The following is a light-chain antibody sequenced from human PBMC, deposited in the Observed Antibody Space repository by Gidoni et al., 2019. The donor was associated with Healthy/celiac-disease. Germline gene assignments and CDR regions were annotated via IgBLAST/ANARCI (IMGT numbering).Light chain of an antibody. CDR3: QQRSNWPPLT. J-gene: IGKJ5*01. Sequence: EIVLPQSPATLSLSPGERPTRSCRASQSVSSYLAWYQKKPGQAPRLLIYDASNRATGIPARFSGSGSGTDFTLTISSLEPEDFAVYYCQQRSNWPPLTFGQGTRLEIK. CDR1: QSVSSY. V-gene: IGKV3-11*01. CDR2: DAS.